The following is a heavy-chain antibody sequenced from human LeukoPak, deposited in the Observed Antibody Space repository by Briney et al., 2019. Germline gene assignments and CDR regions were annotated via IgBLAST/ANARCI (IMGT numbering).Heavy chain of an antibody. CDR2: IDQTDDT. J-gene: IGHJ4*02. CDR1: GFPFGSYP. CDR3: AKSRIVDHRRYFDY. D-gene: IGHD2-15*01. V-gene: IGHV3-23*01. Sequence: GGSLRLSCVASGFPFGSYPMTWVRQSPVKGLEWVSTIDQTDDTYYADSVKSRFTISRDNYENKLYLQLPSLGAADTAIYYCAKSRIVDHRRYFDYWGQGTLVTVSS.